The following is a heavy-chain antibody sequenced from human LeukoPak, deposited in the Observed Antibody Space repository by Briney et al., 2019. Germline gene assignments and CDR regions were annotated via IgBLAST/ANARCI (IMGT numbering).Heavy chain of an antibody. V-gene: IGHV3-74*01. Sequence: GGSLRLSCAAAGFTFSSYWMHWVRHAAGKGLGWVSRINSDGSSTSYADSVKGRFTISRDNAKNTLYLQMNSLRAEDTAVYYCARYAFGGYYYYMDVWGKGTTVTVSS. CDR1: GFTFSSYW. CDR2: INSDGSST. D-gene: IGHD3-3*01. J-gene: IGHJ6*03. CDR3: ARYAFGGYYYYMDV.